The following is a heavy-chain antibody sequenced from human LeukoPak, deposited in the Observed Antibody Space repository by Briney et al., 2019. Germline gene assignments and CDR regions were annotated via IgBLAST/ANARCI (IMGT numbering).Heavy chain of an antibody. V-gene: IGHV3-30*04. J-gene: IGHJ4*02. CDR3: ATPVDYYDNKAYFDY. D-gene: IGHD3-22*01. CDR2: ISYDGSNK. Sequence: GGSLRLSCAASGFTFSSYAMHWVRQAPGKGLEWVAVISYDGSNKYYADSVKGRFTISRDNSKNTLYLQMNSLRAEDTAVYYCATPVDYYDNKAYFDYWGQGTLVTVSS. CDR1: GFTFSSYA.